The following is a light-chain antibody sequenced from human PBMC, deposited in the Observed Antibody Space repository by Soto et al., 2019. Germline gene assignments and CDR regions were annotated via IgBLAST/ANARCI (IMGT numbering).Light chain of an antibody. Sequence: EIVLTQSPATLSLSPGERATLSCRASQTVSTYLAWYQQKLGQAPRLLIYDASNRATGIPARFSGSGSGTDFTLTISSLEPEDFAVYYCQQRSNWPRVTFGPGTKVDIK. CDR1: QTVSTY. CDR2: DAS. J-gene: IGKJ3*01. V-gene: IGKV3-11*01. CDR3: QQRSNWPRVT.